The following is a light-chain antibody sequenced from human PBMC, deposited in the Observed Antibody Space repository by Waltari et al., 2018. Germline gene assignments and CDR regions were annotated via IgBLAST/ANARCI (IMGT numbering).Light chain of an antibody. CDR2: RND. CDR1: SNNVGSLG. J-gene: IGLJ3*02. V-gene: IGLV10-54*01. CDR3: STWDSSLSAWV. Sequence: QAGLTQPPSVSKGLGQTATLTCTGNSNNVGSLGAARLQQRPGHPPNHLPYRNDNRPSGISERLSAYRSGNTASLTISGLQPEAEADYYCSTWDSSLSAWVFGGGTKLTVL.